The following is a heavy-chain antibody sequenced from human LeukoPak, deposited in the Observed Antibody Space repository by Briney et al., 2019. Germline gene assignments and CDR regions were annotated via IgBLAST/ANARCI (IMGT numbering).Heavy chain of an antibody. D-gene: IGHD3-16*01. CDR2: IYYGGTT. V-gene: IGHV4-61*01. J-gene: IGHJ4*02. CDR1: GGSVSSGSYY. CDR3: ARSASVYDYDWGSYGPRYYFDC. Sequence: PSETLSLTCTVSGGSVSSGSYYWSWIRHPRGKGLEWIGYIYYGGTTNYNPSHKSRVTISVDTSKNQSSLSLHSVTAAATAVYYCARSASVYDYDWGSYGPRYYFDCWGQGALVTASS.